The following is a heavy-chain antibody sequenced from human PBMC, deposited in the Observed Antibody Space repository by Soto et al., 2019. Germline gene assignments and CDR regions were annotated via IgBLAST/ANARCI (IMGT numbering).Heavy chain of an antibody. J-gene: IGHJ4*02. Sequence: GGSLRLSCAASGFTFSSYAMHWVRQAPGKGLEWVAVISYDGSNKYYADSVKGRFTISRDNSKNTLYLQMNSLRAEDTAVYYCASRIAVAGLDYWGQGTLVTVSS. V-gene: IGHV3-30-3*01. D-gene: IGHD6-19*01. CDR2: ISYDGSNK. CDR1: GFTFSSYA. CDR3: ASRIAVAGLDY.